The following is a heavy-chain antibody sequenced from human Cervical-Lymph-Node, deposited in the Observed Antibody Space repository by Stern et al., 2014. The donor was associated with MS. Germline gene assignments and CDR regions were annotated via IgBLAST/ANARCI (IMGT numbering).Heavy chain of an antibody. CDR3: ARHRSYGDYGY. J-gene: IGHJ4*02. Sequence: VQLVQSGAEVKKPGESLKISCKGSGYSFTSYWIGWMRQMPGKGLEWMGIIHPGDSDTKYSPSFEGQFTTPADKSSTTASLQWSSLKASDPAMYFCARHRSYGDYGYWGQGTLVIVPS. CDR1: GYSFTSYW. CDR2: IHPGDSDT. D-gene: IGHD3-10*01. V-gene: IGHV5-51*01.